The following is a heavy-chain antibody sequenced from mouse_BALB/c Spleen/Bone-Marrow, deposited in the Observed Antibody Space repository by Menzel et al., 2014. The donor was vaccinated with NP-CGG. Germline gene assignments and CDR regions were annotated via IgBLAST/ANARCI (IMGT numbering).Heavy chain of an antibody. CDR2: SRNKPKNYTT. D-gene: IGHD2-10*02. CDR1: GFTFSAFY. Sequence: EVKLVESGGGLVQPGGSLILSCATSGFTFSAFYMEWVRQPPGKRLEWIAASRNKPKNYTTEYSASVKGRFIVSRDTSQSILYLQMNALRAENTAIYYRARDVRYGNYFSYWGQGTLVTVSA. V-gene: IGHV7-1*02. CDR3: ARDVRYGNYFSY. J-gene: IGHJ3*01.